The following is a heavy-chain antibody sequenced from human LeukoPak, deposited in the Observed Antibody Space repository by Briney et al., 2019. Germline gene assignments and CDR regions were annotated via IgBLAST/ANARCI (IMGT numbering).Heavy chain of an antibody. V-gene: IGHV4-59*01. CDR1: GGSFSPYY. CDR2: ISHSGST. CDR3: ARDWAEAPSSGWSYWSFDL. D-gene: IGHD6-19*01. J-gene: IGHJ2*01. Sequence: SETLSLACTVSGGSFSPYYWSWIWQPPGEGLEWIGYISHSGSTNNNPSLKSRVTISVDTSKNHFSLKLRSLTAADTAVYYCARDWAEAPSSGWSYWSFDLWGRGTLVTVSS.